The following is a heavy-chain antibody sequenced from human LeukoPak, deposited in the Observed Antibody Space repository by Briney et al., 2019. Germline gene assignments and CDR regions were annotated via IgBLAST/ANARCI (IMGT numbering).Heavy chain of an antibody. CDR3: ARKGVAAGTYDY. J-gene: IGHJ4*02. D-gene: IGHD6-13*01. CDR2: INSDVSST. V-gene: IGHV3-74*01. Sequence: PGGSLRLSCAASGFTFSSYWMHWVRHAPGKGLGWVSRINSDVSSTNYADSVKGRFTISRDNAKNTLYLQMNSLRAEDTAVYYCARKGVAAGTYDYWGQGTLVTVSS. CDR1: GFTFSSYW.